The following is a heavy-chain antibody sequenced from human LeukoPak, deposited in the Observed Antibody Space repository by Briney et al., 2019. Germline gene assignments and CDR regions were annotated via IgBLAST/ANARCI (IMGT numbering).Heavy chain of an antibody. CDR1: GGSFSGYY. Sequence: PSETLSLTCAVYGGSFSGYYWSWIRHPPGKGLEWIGEINHSGSTNYNPSLKSRVTISVDTSKNQFSLKLSSVTAADTAVYYCARRGFGVVIDIWGQGTLVPVSS. D-gene: IGHD3-3*01. CDR2: INHSGST. V-gene: IGHV4-34*01. J-gene: IGHJ4*02. CDR3: ARRGFGVVIDI.